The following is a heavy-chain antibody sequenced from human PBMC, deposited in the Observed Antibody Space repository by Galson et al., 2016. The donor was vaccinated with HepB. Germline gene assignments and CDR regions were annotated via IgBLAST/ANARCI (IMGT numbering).Heavy chain of an antibody. CDR2: ISRSGDST. D-gene: IGHD1-26*01. J-gene: IGHJ6*04. CDR1: GFSFSRYW. CDR3: VQGSTAPAV. Sequence: SLRLSCAASGFSFSRYWMAWVRQAPGKGLEVVSSISRSGDSTDYADSVKGRFTISRDNSKNMVYLQMNSLRAEDTATYYCVQGSTAPAVWGKGTTVTVSS. V-gene: IGHV3-23*01.